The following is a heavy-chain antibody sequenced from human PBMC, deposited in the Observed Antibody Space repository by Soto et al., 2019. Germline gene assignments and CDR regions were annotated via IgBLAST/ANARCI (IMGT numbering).Heavy chain of an antibody. Sequence: SETLSLTCTVSGGSISSGGYYWSWIRQHPGKGLEWIGYIYYSGSTYYNPSLKRRVTISVDTSKNQFSLKLSSVTAADTAVYYCARDGWNGGNSVGSWLNWFDPWGQGTLVTVSS. CDR3: ARDGWNGGNSVGSWLNWFDP. CDR2: IYYSGST. D-gene: IGHD2-21*02. V-gene: IGHV4-31*03. CDR1: GGSISSGGYY. J-gene: IGHJ5*02.